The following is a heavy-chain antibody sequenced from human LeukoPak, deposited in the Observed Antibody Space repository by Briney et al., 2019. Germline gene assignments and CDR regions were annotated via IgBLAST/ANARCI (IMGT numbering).Heavy chain of an antibody. CDR1: GGSISSYY. V-gene: IGHV4-59*01. Sequence: SETLSLTCTVSGGSISSYYWSWIRQPPGKGLEWIGHIYYSGSTNYNPSLKSRVTISVDTSKNQFSLKLSSVTAADTAVYYCARELYDYGDPERDSDAFDIWGQGTMVTVSS. CDR2: IYYSGST. CDR3: ARELYDYGDPERDSDAFDI. J-gene: IGHJ3*02. D-gene: IGHD4-17*01.